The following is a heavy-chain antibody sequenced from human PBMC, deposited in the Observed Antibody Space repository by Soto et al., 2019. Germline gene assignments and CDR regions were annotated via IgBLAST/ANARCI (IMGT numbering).Heavy chain of an antibody. CDR3: AREIMPLTNDWYFDL. D-gene: IGHD2-8*01. V-gene: IGHV4-30-4*01. CDR2: IFASGST. J-gene: IGHJ2*01. CDR1: GGSISGGIHS. Sequence: QVQLQESGPGLVKPSETLSLTCTVSGGSISGGIHSWSWIRQPPGKGLEWIGHIFASGSTYYNPSLKSRLTISVDTSKNQSSLRLNSVTAADTAMYYCAREIMPLTNDWYFDLWGRGTLVTVSS.